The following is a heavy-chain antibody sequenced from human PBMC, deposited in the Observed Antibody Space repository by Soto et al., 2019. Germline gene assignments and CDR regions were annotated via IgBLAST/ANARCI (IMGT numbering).Heavy chain of an antibody. CDR2: ISAYNGNT. CDR3: ARDLLDIVVVVAATEASLIYFDY. D-gene: IGHD2-15*01. V-gene: IGHV1-18*01. CDR1: GYTFTSYG. J-gene: IGHJ4*02. Sequence: GASVKVSCKASGYTFTSYGTSWVRQAPGQGLEWMGWISAYNGNTNYAQKLQGRVTMTTDTSTSTAYMELRSLRSDDTAVYYCARDLLDIVVVVAATEASLIYFDYWGQGTLVTVSS.